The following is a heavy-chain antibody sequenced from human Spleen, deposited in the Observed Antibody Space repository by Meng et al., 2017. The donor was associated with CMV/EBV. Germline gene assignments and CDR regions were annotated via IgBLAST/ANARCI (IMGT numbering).Heavy chain of an antibody. CDR2: IGINAETT. D-gene: IGHD3-3*01. V-gene: IGHV3-23*01. CDR1: GFNFYLYA. Sequence: GESLKISCTASGFNFYLYALNWVRQAPGKGLEWVSSIGINAETTYYADSVKGRFIISRDNSKNTVHLQMNSLRAEDTAMYYCAPNAVFGVDTPHSFDHWGQGMLVTVSS. J-gene: IGHJ4*02. CDR3: APNAVFGVDTPHSFDH.